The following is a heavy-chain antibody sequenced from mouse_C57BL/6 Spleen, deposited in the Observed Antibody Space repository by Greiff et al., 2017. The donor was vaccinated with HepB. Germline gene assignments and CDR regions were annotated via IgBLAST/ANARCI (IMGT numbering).Heavy chain of an antibody. D-gene: IGHD1-1*01. CDR2: INPNNGGT. Sequence: EVQLQQSGPELVKPGASVKISCKASGYTFTDYYMNWVKQSHGKSLEWIGDINPNNGGTSYNQKFKGKATLTVDKSSSTAYMELRSLTSEDSAVYYCARRGGSSLYAMDYWGQGTSVTVSS. J-gene: IGHJ4*01. CDR1: GYTFTDYY. V-gene: IGHV1-26*01. CDR3: ARRGGSSLYAMDY.